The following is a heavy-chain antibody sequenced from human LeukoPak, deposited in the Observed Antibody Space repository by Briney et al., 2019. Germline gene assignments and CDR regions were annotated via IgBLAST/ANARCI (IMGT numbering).Heavy chain of an antibody. V-gene: IGHV4-59*08. D-gene: IGHD3-3*02. Sequence: SETLSLTCTVSGGSISSYYWSWIRQPPGKGLEWIGYIYYSGSTNYNPSLKSRVTISVDTSKNQFSLKLSSVTAADAAVYYCASISSGRWGQGTLVTVSS. CDR3: ASISSGR. CDR1: GGSISSYY. J-gene: IGHJ4*02. CDR2: IYYSGST.